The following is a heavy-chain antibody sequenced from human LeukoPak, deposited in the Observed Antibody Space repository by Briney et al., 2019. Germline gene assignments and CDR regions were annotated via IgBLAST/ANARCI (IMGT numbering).Heavy chain of an antibody. CDR3: ARQTIDTSLGGVPDYFDS. CDR1: GGSISSYY. Sequence: PSETLSLTCTVSGGSISSYYWSWIRQPPGKGLEWIGYIYYSGSTNYNPSLKSRVTIPVDTSKNQFSLKLSSVTAADTAVYYCARQTIDTSLGGVPDYFDSWGQGTPVTVSS. J-gene: IGHJ4*02. CDR2: IYYSGST. D-gene: IGHD3-16*01. V-gene: IGHV4-59*08.